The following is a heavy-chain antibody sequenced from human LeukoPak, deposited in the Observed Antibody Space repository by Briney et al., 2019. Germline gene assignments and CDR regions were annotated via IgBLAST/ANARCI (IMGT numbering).Heavy chain of an antibody. CDR2: ISWNTGSI. D-gene: IGHD6-6*01. V-gene: IGHV3-9*01. CDR3: AKDTFLAARLYAFDI. Sequence: GGSLRLSCAASGFTFDDYAMHWVRQAPGKGLEWVSGISWNTGSIGYADSVKGRFTISRDNAKNSLYLQMNSLRAEDTALYYCAKDTFLAARLYAFDIWGQGTMVTVSS. CDR1: GFTFDDYA. J-gene: IGHJ3*02.